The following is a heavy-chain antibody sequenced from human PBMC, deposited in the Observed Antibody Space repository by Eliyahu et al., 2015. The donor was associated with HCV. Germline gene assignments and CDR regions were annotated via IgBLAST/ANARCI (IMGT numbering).Heavy chain of an antibody. J-gene: IGHJ6*02. V-gene: IGHV3-33*01. Sequence: ELVESGGGVVQPGRSLRLSCTASGFVFNSYGINWVRQAPGKGLEWVAAIWHDGSKTYSADSVKGRFTVSRDNSKNTVYLEMDSLRVEDTGVYYCARDLSVVPGVTTYRGHQGLDLWGQGTTVTVSS. CDR2: IWHDGSKT. D-gene: IGHD3-10*01. CDR3: ARDLSVVPGVTTYRGHQGLDL. CDR1: GFVFNSYG.